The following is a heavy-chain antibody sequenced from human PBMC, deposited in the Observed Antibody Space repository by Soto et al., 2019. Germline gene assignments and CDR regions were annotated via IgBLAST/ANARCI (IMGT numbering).Heavy chain of an antibody. CDR1: GFFFSSYT. Sequence: EVQLLESGGGLVQPGGSLRLSCVGSGFFFSSYTMTWVRQAPGKGLEWVSSFSATSENTYYADSVRGRFTISRDNSKNTHFLQMNSLTAEDTAMYYCAKARYQQWVRLPFDYWGQGILVIVSS. D-gene: IGHD2-2*01. CDR2: FSATSENT. CDR3: AKARYQQWVRLPFDY. V-gene: IGHV3-23*01. J-gene: IGHJ4*02.